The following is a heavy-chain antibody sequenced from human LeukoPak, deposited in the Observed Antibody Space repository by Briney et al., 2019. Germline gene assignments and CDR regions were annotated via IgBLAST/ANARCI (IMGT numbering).Heavy chain of an antibody. D-gene: IGHD4-23*01. CDR3: VEFSPGLRWSP. V-gene: IGHV3-23*01. CDR2: ISDSGGNT. Sequence: PGGSLRLSCAASGFTFSNYAMSWVRQAPGRGLEWVSGISDSGGNTYYADSVKGRFTISRDNSKNTLSLQMNNLRAEDTAVYYCVEFSPGLRWSPWGQGTLVTVSS. CDR1: GFTFSNYA. J-gene: IGHJ5*02.